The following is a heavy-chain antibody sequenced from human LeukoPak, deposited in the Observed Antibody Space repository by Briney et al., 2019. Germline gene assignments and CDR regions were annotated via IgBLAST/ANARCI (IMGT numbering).Heavy chain of an antibody. J-gene: IGHJ4*02. D-gene: IGHD3-22*01. CDR2: IRSKANSYAT. CDR3: TRLGGETYYDSSAPYYFDY. V-gene: IGHV3-73*01. CDR1: GFTFSGSA. Sequence: GGSLRLSCAASGFTFSGSAMHWVRQASGKGLEWVGRIRSKANSYATAYAASVKGRFTISRDDSKNTAYLQMNSLKTEDTAVYYCTRLGGETYYDSSAPYYFDYWGQGTLVTVSS.